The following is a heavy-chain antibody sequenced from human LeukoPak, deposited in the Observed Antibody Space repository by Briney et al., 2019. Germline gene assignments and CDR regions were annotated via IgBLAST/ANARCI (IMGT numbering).Heavy chain of an antibody. Sequence: GGSLRLSCAASGFTFSSYGMHWVRQAPGKGLEWVAVIWYDGSNKYYADSVKGRFTISRDNPKNTLYLQMNSLRAEDTAVYYCARVGRVLRYFDWFIDYWGQGTLVTVSS. J-gene: IGHJ4*02. D-gene: IGHD3-9*01. CDR2: IWYDGSNK. V-gene: IGHV3-33*01. CDR3: ARVGRVLRYFDWFIDY. CDR1: GFTFSSYG.